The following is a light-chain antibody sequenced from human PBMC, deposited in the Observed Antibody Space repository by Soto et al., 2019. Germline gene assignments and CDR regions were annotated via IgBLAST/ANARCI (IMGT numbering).Light chain of an antibody. V-gene: IGKV1-5*03. CDR2: KAS. Sequence: DIQMTQSPSTLSASVGDRVTIPCRASQTIDSWLAWYQQRPGKPPNLLIYKASTLASGVPSRFSGSGSGTEFTLTINSLQPDDFATYYCQQANSFPLTFGGGTKVDIK. J-gene: IGKJ4*01. CDR1: QTIDSW. CDR3: QQANSFPLT.